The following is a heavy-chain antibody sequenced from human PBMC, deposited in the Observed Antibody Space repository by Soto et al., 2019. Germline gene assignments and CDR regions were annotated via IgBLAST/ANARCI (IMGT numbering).Heavy chain of an antibody. CDR1: GFTFSSYA. V-gene: IGHV3-23*01. D-gene: IGHD6-13*01. CDR2: ISGSGGST. CDR3: AKDKPKYSSSWYRRDYYYGMDV. Sequence: LRLSCAASGFTFSSYAMSWVRQAPGKWLEWVSAISGSGGSTYYADSVKGRFTISRDNSKNTLYLQMNSLRAEDTAVYYCAKDKPKYSSSWYRRDYYYGMDVWGQGTTVTVSS. J-gene: IGHJ6*02.